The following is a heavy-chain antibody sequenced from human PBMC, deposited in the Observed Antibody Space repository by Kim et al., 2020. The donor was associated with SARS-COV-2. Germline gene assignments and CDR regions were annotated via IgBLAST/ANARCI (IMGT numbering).Heavy chain of an antibody. Sequence: STYYADSVKGRFTISRDNSKNTLYLQMNSLRAEDTAVYYCAKHGLEVLDYWGQGTLVTVSS. J-gene: IGHJ4*02. D-gene: IGHD6-19*01. V-gene: IGHV3-23*01. CDR2: ST. CDR3: AKHGLEVLDY.